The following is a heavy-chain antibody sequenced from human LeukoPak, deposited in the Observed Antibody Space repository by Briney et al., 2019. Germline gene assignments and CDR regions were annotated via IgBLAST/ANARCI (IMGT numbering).Heavy chain of an antibody. CDR2: IYYSGST. J-gene: IGHJ6*04. V-gene: IGHV4-59*08. CDR3: ANSDGGAIVEY. Sequence: SETLSLTCTVSGGSISSYYWSWIRQPPGKGLEWIGYIYYSGSTNYNPSLKSRVTISVDTSKNRFSLKLSSVTAADTAVYYCANSDGGAIVEYWGKGTTVSVSS. D-gene: IGHD2-21*01. CDR1: GGSISSYY.